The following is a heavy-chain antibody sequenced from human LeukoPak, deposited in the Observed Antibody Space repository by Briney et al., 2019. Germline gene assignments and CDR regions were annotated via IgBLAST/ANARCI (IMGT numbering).Heavy chain of an antibody. CDR1: GFSFTTFE. CDR3: VKGGWLDY. V-gene: IGHV3-23*01. D-gene: IGHD5-12*01. Sequence: GASLLLSCAASGFSFTTFEMSWVRQAPGKGLEWVSMMNDNGDRTYYADSVKGRFTISRDNSKNTLYLQMNNLRAEDTAIYFCVKGGWLDYWGQGTLVTVSS. J-gene: IGHJ4*02. CDR2: MNDNGDRT.